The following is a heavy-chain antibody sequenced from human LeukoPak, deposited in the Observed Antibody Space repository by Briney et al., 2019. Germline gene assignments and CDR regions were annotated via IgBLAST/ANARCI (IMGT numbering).Heavy chain of an antibody. CDR1: GYTFTSYG. J-gene: IGHJ3*02. CDR3: ARFGVVTNDAFDI. CDR2: INPNSGVT. V-gene: IGHV1-2*02. D-gene: IGHD3-3*01. Sequence: ASVKVSCKASGYTFTSYGISWVRQAPGQGLEWMGWINPNSGVTKYSQQFQGRVTMTWDTSVSTAYMELSRLTSDDTAMYYCARFGVVTNDAFDIWGQGTMVTISS.